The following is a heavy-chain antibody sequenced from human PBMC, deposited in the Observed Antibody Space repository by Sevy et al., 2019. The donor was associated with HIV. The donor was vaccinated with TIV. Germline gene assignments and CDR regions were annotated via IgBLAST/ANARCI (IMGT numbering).Heavy chain of an antibody. CDR1: GGTFSIYG. CDR2: IIPIFGSA. V-gene: IGHV1-69*13. J-gene: IGHJ5*02. D-gene: IGHD3-16*01. CDR3: ARGGGLSPHHWLDP. Sequence: ASVKVSCKASGGTFSIYGITWVRQAPGQGLEWMGEIIPIFGSANYGQTFQGRVTMTADQSTSTAYMELSSLRSDDTAVYYCARGGGLSPHHWLDPWGQGTLVTVSS.